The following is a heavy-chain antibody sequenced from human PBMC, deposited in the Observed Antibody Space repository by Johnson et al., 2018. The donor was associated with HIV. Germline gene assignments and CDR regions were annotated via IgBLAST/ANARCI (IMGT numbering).Heavy chain of an antibody. CDR1: GFAVSRNY. D-gene: IGHD3-22*01. CDR2: IYTGGAT. CDR3: AKDVGNYWPDAFDI. V-gene: IGHV3-66*01. J-gene: IGHJ3*02. Sequence: VQLVESGGGLVQPGGSLRLSCAASGFAVSRNYINWVRQAPGTGLEWVSIIYTGGATHYADSVRGRFSISRDNSKNTVYLQMNSLRAEDTAVYYCAKDVGNYWPDAFDIWGQGTMVTVSS.